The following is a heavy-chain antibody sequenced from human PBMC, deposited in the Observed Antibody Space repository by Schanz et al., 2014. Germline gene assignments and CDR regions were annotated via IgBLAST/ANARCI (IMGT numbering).Heavy chain of an antibody. CDR1: GYTFTSYD. CDR2: MNPNSGNT. V-gene: IGHV1-8*02. CDR3: ARGGFFDSTRFDS. Sequence: QVQLVQSGAEVKKPGASVRLSCEASGYTFTSYDINWVRQAPGQGLEWMGWMNPNSGNTGYAQKFQGRVTMTRHTSISTAYMELSSLRSEDTAVYYCARGGFFDSTRFDSWGQGTLVTVSS. J-gene: IGHJ4*02. D-gene: IGHD2-2*01.